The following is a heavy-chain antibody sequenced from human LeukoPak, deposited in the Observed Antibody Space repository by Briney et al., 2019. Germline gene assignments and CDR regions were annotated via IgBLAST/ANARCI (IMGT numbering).Heavy chain of an antibody. CDR1: GASISGYY. V-gene: IGHV4-59*08. D-gene: IGHD6-6*01. Sequence: SETLSLTCTVSGASISGYYWSWIRQPPGEGLEWIGYIYYSGSTNYYPSLRSRVTISVDTSKNQFSLMLSSVTAADTAVYYCARHKSSSSYGVFDYWGQGTLVTVSS. CDR3: ARHKSSSSYGVFDY. CDR2: IYYSGST. J-gene: IGHJ4*02.